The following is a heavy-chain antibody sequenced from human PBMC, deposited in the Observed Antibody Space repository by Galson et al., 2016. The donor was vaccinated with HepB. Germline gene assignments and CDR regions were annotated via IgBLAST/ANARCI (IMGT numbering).Heavy chain of an antibody. Sequence: SVKVSCKASGYTFTSYDINWVRQATGQGPEWMGWMNPNSGNAGYAQKFQGRVTMTRNTSITTAYIELSSLRSEDTAVYYCARRPRSYAVDVWGQGTTVTVSS. CDR2: MNPNSGNA. J-gene: IGHJ6*02. CDR3: ARRPRSYAVDV. V-gene: IGHV1-8*01. CDR1: GYTFTSYD.